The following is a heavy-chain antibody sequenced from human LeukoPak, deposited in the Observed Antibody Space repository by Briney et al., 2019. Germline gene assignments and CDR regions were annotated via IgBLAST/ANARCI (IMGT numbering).Heavy chain of an antibody. CDR2: ISYDGNNV. CDR1: GFTFNRYG. CDR3: ARLTSSWSIDY. V-gene: IGHV3-33*01. D-gene: IGHD6-13*01. J-gene: IGHJ4*02. Sequence: GTSLRLSCAPSGFTFNRYGMHWVRQAPGKGLEWVAVISYDGNNVYYAGSVKGRFTISRDNSKNSLYLEMNSLSAEGTAVYFCARLTSSWSIDYWGQGTLVTVSS.